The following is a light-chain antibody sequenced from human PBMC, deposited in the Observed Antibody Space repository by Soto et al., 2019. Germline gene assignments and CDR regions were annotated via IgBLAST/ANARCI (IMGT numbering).Light chain of an antibody. J-gene: IGLJ3*02. V-gene: IGLV1-44*01. CDR1: SSNIGGNT. Sequence: QSVLTQSPSASGTPGQRVTMSCSGSSSNIGGNTVNWYQHLPGTAPKLLVFSNSQRPSGVPDRFSGSRSGTSASLAISGLQSEDEADYYCAAWDDRLNGWVFGGGTKRTVL. CDR2: SNS. CDR3: AAWDDRLNGWV.